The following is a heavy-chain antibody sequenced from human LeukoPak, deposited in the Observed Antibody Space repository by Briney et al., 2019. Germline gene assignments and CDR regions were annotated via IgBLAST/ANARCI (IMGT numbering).Heavy chain of an antibody. V-gene: IGHV1-2*02. J-gene: IGHJ5*02. CDR2: INPNSGGT. Sequence: ASVKVSCKASGYTFTSYGISWVRQAPGQGLEWMGWINPNSGGTNYAQKFQGRVTMTRDTSISTAYMELSRLRSDDTAAYYCARPTAGDYGGNWFDPWGQGTLVTVSS. CDR1: GYTFTSYG. D-gene: IGHD4-23*01. CDR3: ARPTAGDYGGNWFDP.